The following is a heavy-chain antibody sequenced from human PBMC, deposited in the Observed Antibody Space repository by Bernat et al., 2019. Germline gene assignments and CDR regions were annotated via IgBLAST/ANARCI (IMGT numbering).Heavy chain of an antibody. V-gene: IGHV1-18*01. CDR1: GYTFTSYG. J-gene: IGHJ3*02. CDR3: AGGGAAGSWRFKYYKVSSGVGVFVT. Sequence: QVQLVQSGAEVKKPGASVKVSCKASGYTFTSYGISWVRQAPGQGLEWMGWISAYNGNTNYAQKLQGRVTMTTDTSTSTAYMELRSLRSDDTAVYYCAGGGAAGSWRFKYYKVSSGVGVFVTWGQGKRAPSLQ. CDR2: ISAYNGNT. D-gene: IGHD3-22*01.